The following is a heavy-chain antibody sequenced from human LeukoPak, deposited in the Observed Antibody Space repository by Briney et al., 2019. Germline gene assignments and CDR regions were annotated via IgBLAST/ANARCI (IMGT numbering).Heavy chain of an antibody. CDR1: DYSISRGYY. CDR2: IYHSGIT. CDR3: ARTEGGYSYGSAFDI. V-gene: IGHV4-38-2*01. Sequence: SETLSLTCAVSDYSISRGYYWGWIRQPPGKGLEWIGSIYHSGITYYNPSLKSRVTISVDTSKNQFSLKLTSVTAADTAVYYCARTEGGYSYGSAFDIWGQGTMVTLSS. J-gene: IGHJ3*02. D-gene: IGHD5-18*01.